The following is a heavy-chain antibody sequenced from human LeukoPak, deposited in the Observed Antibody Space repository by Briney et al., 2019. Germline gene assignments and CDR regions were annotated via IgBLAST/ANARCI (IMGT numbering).Heavy chain of an antibody. D-gene: IGHD3-10*01. CDR3: AKDRGHYGSGSFLFDY. J-gene: IGHJ4*02. CDR1: GFTFSSYG. CDR2: IRYDGSNK. Sequence: GGSLRLSCAASGFTFSSYGMHWVRQAPGKGLEWVAYIRYDGSNKYYADSVKGRFTISRDNSKNTLYLQMNSLRAEDTAVYYCAKDRGHYGSGSFLFDYWGQGTLVTVSS. V-gene: IGHV3-30*02.